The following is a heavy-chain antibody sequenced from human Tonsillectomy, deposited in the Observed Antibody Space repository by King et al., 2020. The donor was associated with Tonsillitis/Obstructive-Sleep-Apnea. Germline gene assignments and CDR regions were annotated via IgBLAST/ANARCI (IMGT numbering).Heavy chain of an antibody. CDR1: GYSFSTYW. V-gene: IGHV5-51*01. CDR2: IYPGDSDT. Sequence: VQLVESGAEMKKPGESLKISCKGSGYSFSTYWVVWVRQMPGKGLEWMGIIYPGDSDTRYSPSFQGQVTISADKSISTAYLHWSSLKASDTAMYYCARGGSSKGASDFWGQGTLVTVSS. D-gene: IGHD3-10*01. CDR3: ARGGSSKGASDF. J-gene: IGHJ4*02.